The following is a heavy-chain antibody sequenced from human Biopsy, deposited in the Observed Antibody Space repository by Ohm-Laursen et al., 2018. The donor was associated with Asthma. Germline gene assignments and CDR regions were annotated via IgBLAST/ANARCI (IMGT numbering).Heavy chain of an antibody. Sequence: SLRLSCAASRFTYEMHWVRQAPGKGLEWVAVISYDGSSIYYADPVKGRFTISRDNSKNTLSLQMNGLTAEDTAVYYCAREGVAGTHIEDWGQGTLVTVSS. J-gene: IGHJ4*02. CDR3: AREGVAGTHIED. CDR1: RFTYE. CDR2: ISYDGSSI. V-gene: IGHV3-30-3*01. D-gene: IGHD6-19*01.